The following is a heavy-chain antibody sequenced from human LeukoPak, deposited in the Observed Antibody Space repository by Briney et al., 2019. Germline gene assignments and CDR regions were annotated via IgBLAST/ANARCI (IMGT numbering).Heavy chain of an antibody. J-gene: IGHJ3*02. CDR1: GYIFTRTG. CDR2: INPSGGST. CDR3: AREPKKGGYGGDDDAFDI. Sequence: ASVKVSCKASGYIFTRTGINWVRQAPGQGLEWMGIINPSGGSTSYAQKFQGRVTMTRDMSTSTVYMELSSLRSEDTAVYYCAREPKKGGYGGDDDAFDIWGQGTMVTVSS. V-gene: IGHV1-46*01. D-gene: IGHD4-23*01.